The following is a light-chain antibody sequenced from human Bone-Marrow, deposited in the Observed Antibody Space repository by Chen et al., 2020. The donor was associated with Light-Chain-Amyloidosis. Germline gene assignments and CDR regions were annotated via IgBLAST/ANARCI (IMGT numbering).Light chain of an antibody. Sequence: SYVLTQPSSVSVAPGQTATIAWGGNNIGSTSVPWYQQTPGQAPLLVVYDDSDRPSGIPERLSGYNSGNTATLTISRVEAGDDADYYCQVWDRSSDRPVFGGGTKLTVL. CDR3: QVWDRSSDRPV. V-gene: IGLV3-21*02. J-gene: IGLJ3*02. CDR2: DDS. CDR1: NIGSTS.